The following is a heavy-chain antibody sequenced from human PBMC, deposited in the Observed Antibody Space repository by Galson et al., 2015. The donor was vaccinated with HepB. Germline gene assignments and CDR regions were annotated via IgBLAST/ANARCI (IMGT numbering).Heavy chain of an antibody. CDR1: GFTFSSYG. V-gene: IGHV3-30*18. CDR3: ANDPGAFDI. J-gene: IGHJ3*02. Sequence: SLRLSCAASGFTFSSYGMHWVRQAPGEGLEWVAVISYDGSNKYYADSVKGRFTISRDNSKNTLYLQMNSLRAEDTAVYYCANDPGAFDIWGQGTMVTVSS. CDR2: ISYDGSNK.